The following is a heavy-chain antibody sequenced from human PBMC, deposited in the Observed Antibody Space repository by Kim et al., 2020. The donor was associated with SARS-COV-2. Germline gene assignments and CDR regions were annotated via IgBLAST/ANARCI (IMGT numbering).Heavy chain of an antibody. CDR2: ISYDGSNK. Sequence: GGSLRLSCAASGFTFSSYGMHWVRQAPGKGLEWVAVISYDGSNKYYADSVKGRFTISRDNSKNTLYLQMNSLRAEDTAVYYCAKADPPYYGDPGVFNWFDPWGQGTLVTVSS. CDR1: GFTFSSYG. J-gene: IGHJ5*02. V-gene: IGHV3-30*18. CDR3: AKADPPYYGDPGVFNWFDP. D-gene: IGHD4-17*01.